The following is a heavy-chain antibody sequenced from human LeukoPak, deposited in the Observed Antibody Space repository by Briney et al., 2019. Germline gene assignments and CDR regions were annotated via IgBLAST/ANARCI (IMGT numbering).Heavy chain of an antibody. J-gene: IGHJ6*02. Sequence: ASVKVSCKASGYTFTGYYMHWVRQAPGQGLEWMGWINPNSGGTNYAQKFQGRVTMTRDTSISTAYMELSRLRSDDTAVYYCAKVIAVAGTSPPYYYYGMDVWGQGTTVTVSS. V-gene: IGHV1-2*02. D-gene: IGHD6-19*01. CDR1: GYTFTGYY. CDR3: AKVIAVAGTSPPYYYYGMDV. CDR2: INPNSGGT.